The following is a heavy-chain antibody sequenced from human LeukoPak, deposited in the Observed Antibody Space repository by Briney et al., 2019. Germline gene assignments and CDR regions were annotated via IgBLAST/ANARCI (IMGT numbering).Heavy chain of an antibody. CDR2: IYYSGST. V-gene: IGHV4-59*01. CDR1: GGSISSYY. CDR3: ARAVRSGYRPYYCYYYMDV. D-gene: IGHD3-3*01. J-gene: IGHJ6*03. Sequence: RPSETLSLTCTVSGGSISSYYWSWIRQPPGKGLEWIGYIYYSGSTNYNPSLKSRVTISVDTSKNQFSLKLSSVTAADTAVYYCARAVRSGYRPYYCYYYMDVWGKGTTVTVSS.